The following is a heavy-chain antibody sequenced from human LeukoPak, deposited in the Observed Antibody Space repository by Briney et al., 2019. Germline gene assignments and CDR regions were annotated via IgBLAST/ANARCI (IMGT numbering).Heavy chain of an antibody. CDR2: ISSSSSYI. V-gene: IGHV3-21*01. CDR3: ARDSPCGTAGH. Sequence: GGSLRLSCAASGFTFSNYNMNWVRQAPGKGLEWVSSISSSSSYIYYADSVKGRFTISRDNTKNSLYLQMNSLRAEDTAVYYCARDSPCGTAGHWGQGTLVTVSS. D-gene: IGHD2-8*02. CDR1: GFTFSNYN. J-gene: IGHJ1*01.